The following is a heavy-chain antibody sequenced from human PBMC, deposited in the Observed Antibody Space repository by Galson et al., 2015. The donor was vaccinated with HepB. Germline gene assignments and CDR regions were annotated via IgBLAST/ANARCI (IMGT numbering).Heavy chain of an antibody. CDR2: ISYDGSNK. CDR1: GFTSSSYA. Sequence: SLRLSCAASGFTSSSYAMHWVRQAPGKGLEWVAVISYDGSNKYYADSVKGRFTISRDNSKNTLYLQMNSLRAEDTAVYYCARERGGYGAALIGPLYFDYWGQGTLVTVSS. D-gene: IGHD6-6*01. CDR3: ARERGGYGAALIGPLYFDY. J-gene: IGHJ4*02. V-gene: IGHV3-30-3*01.